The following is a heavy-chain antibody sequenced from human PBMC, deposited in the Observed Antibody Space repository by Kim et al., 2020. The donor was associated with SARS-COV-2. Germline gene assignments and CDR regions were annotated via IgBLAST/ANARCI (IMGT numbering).Heavy chain of an antibody. CDR2: ISSSSSYI. J-gene: IGHJ4*02. CDR1: GFTFSSYS. D-gene: IGHD3-10*01. V-gene: IGHV3-21*01. CDR3: ARGTLFGSIRGYFDY. Sequence: GGSLRLSCAASGFTFSSYSMNWVRQAPGKGLEWVSSISSSSSYIYYADSVKGRFTISRDNAKNSLYLQMNSLRAEDTAVYYCARGTLFGSIRGYFDYWGQGTLVTVSS.